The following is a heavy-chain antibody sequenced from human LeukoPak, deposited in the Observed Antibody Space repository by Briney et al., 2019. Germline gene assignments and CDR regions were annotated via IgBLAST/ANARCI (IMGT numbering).Heavy chain of an antibody. CDR3: ARVRELWSAVVSYYFDY. J-gene: IGHJ4*02. D-gene: IGHD5-18*01. CDR2: IIPIFGTA. V-gene: IGHV1-69*06. Sequence: SVKVSCKASRGTFSSYAISWVRQAPGQGLEWMGGIIPIFGTANYAQKFQGRVTITADKSTSTAYMELSSLRSEDTAVYYCARVRELWSAVVSYYFDYWGQGTLVTVSS. CDR1: RGTFSSYA.